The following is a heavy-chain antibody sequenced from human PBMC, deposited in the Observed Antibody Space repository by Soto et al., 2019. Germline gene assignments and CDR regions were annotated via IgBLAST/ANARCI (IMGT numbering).Heavy chain of an antibody. J-gene: IGHJ4*02. CDR1: GGTFNNYA. Sequence: QVQLVQSGAEVKRPGSSVKVSCKASGGTFNNYALSWVRQAPGQGLEWMGGISPIFNSANYAQKFQGRVTIPADDSTSTAYMELRSLRPDDTAVYYCAREVTVASYSFDFWGQGTLVTVSS. D-gene: IGHD5-12*01. CDR3: AREVTVASYSFDF. V-gene: IGHV1-69*01. CDR2: ISPIFNSA.